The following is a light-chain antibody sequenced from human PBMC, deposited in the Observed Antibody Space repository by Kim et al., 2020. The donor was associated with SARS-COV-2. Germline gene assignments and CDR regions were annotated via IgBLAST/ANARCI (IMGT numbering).Light chain of an antibody. CDR2: AAS. CDR3: QQSYSTPWT. Sequence: DIQMTQSPSSLSASVGDRVTITCRASQSISSYLNWYQQKPGKAPKLLIYAASSLQSGVPSRFSGSGSGTDFTLTISSLQPEDCATYYWQQSYSTPWTFGQGTKVDIK. CDR1: QSISSY. V-gene: IGKV1-39*01. J-gene: IGKJ1*01.